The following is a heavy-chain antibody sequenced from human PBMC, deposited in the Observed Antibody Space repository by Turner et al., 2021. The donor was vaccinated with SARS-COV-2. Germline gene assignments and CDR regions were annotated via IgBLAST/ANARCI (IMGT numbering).Heavy chain of an antibody. CDR2: IKQDGSEK. J-gene: IGHJ4*02. CDR1: GFTFSSYW. Sequence: EVQLVESGGGWVQPGGSLSLTCAASGFTFSSYWMCWVRQAPGKGLEWVANIKQDGSEKYYVDSVKGRFTISRDNAKNSLYLQMNSLRAEDTAVYYCARLHTSSWYFDYWGQGTLVTVSS. V-gene: IGHV3-7*03. CDR3: ARLHTSSWYFDY. D-gene: IGHD6-13*01.